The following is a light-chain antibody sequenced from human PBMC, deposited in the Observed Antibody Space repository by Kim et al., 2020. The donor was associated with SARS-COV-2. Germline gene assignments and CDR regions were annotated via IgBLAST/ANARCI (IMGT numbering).Light chain of an antibody. CDR3: SSYTSSSVV. J-gene: IGLJ2*01. Sequence: PGQSITISCTGTSSDVGGYNYVSWYQQHPGKAPKLMIYDVSNRPSGVSNRFSGSKSGNTASLTISGLQAEDEADYYCSSYTSSSVVFGGGTKLTVL. CDR1: SSDVGGYNY. CDR2: DVS. V-gene: IGLV2-14*03.